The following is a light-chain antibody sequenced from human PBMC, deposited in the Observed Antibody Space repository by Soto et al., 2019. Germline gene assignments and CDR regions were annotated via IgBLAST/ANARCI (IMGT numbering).Light chain of an antibody. CDR1: QSVRSS. CDR3: QHRSSWPVS. Sequence: EIVMTQSPGTLSVSPGERATLFCRASQSVRSSLAWYQQKPGQAPRLFIYDASTRATGIPARFSGSGSGTEFTLTISSLQSEDFAVYYCQHRSSWPVSFGQGTRLEIK. J-gene: IGKJ5*01. V-gene: IGKV3-15*01. CDR2: DAS.